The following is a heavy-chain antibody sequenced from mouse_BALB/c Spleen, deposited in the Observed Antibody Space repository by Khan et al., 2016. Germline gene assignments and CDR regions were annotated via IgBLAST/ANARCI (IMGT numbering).Heavy chain of an antibody. CDR1: GYSITSDYA. J-gene: IGHJ1*01. V-gene: IGHV3-2*02. CDR3: ARHYYGSRYWYFDV. D-gene: IGHD1-1*01. CDR2: ISYSGST. Sequence: EVQLQESGPGLVKPSQSLSLTCTVTGYSITSDYAWNWIRQFPGNKLEWMGYISYSGSTSYNPSLKSRISITRDTSKNQFFLQLNSVTTEDTATYYCARHYYGSRYWYFDVWGAGTTVTVSS.